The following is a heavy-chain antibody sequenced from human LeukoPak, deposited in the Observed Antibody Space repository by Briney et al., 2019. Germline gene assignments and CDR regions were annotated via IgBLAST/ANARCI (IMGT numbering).Heavy chain of an antibody. Sequence: PSETLSLTCTVSGGSVSSGSYYWSWIRQHPGKGLEWIGYIYYSGSTNYNPSLKSRVTISVDTSKNQFSLKLSSVTAADTAVYYCARVFSYYFDYWGQGTLVTVSS. CDR3: ARVFSYYFDY. CDR1: GGSVSSGSYY. CDR2: IYYSGST. V-gene: IGHV4-61*01. J-gene: IGHJ4*02.